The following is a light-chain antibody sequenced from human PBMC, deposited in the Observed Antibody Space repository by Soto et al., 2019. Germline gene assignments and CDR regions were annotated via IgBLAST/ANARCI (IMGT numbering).Light chain of an antibody. Sequence: QSALTQPPSASGSPGQSVTISCTGTSSDVGAYNYGSWYQQHAGKAPKLVIYEVTKRPSGVPDRFSGSKSANTASLTVSGLQAEDEADYYCSSFASSNTWVFGGGTKVTVL. V-gene: IGLV2-8*01. J-gene: IGLJ3*02. CDR2: EVT. CDR3: SSFASSNTWV. CDR1: SSDVGAYNY.